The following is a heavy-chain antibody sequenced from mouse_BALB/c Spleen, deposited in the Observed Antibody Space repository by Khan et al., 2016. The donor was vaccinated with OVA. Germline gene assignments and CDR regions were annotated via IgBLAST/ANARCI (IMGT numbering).Heavy chain of an antibody. J-gene: IGHJ3*01. CDR1: GFTFSTYA. CDR2: INTGGDYI. Sequence: EVELVESGGDLVKPGGSLKLSCAASGFTFSTYAMSWVRQTPDKRLEWVATINTGGDYIYYPDSVRGRFAISRDNAKTTLYLQMTSLRSEDTAMYYCARQNYGPFAYWGQGTLVTVSA. V-gene: IGHV5-6*01. D-gene: IGHD1-1*01. CDR3: ARQNYGPFAY.